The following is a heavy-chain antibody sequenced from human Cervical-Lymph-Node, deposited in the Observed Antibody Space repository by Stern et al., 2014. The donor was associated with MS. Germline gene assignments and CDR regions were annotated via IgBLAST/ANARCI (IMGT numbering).Heavy chain of an antibody. D-gene: IGHD4-17*01. Sequence: VQLVQSGAEVKKPGASVKVSCKASGYTFTSYDINWVRQATGQGLEWMGWMNPNTGNTGYAQKFQGRVIMTSDTSTGTAYMELTSLRSEDTALYYCARGRSPTVTDFWGQGTLVTVSS. J-gene: IGHJ4*02. V-gene: IGHV1-8*01. CDR1: GYTFTSYD. CDR2: MNPNTGNT. CDR3: ARGRSPTVTDF.